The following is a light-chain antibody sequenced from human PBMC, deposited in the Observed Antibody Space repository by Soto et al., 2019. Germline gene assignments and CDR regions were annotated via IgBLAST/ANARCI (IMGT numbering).Light chain of an antibody. CDR2: EVT. CDR1: SSDVGSYNY. J-gene: IGLJ2*01. Sequence: QSALTQPASVSGSPGQSITISCTGTSSDVGSYNYVSWYQQHPGKAPKLMIYEVTNRPSGVSNRFSGSKSGNTASLTISGLQAEDEADYYCCSYTSRGSLVFGGGTKLTVL. CDR3: CSYTSRGSLV. V-gene: IGLV2-14*01.